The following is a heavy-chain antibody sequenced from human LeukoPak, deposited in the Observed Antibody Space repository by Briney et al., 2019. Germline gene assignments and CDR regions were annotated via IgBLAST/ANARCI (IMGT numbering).Heavy chain of an antibody. CDR2: IYYRGDT. V-gene: IGHV4-39*01. CDR1: GGSISSSSYY. Sequence: KASETLSLTCTVSGGSISSSSYYWGWIRQPPGKGLQWIGSIYYRGDTYYTPSLKSRVTISVDTSKNQFSLKLSSVTAADTAVYYCASPPLDYGDYSIDYWGHGTLVTVSS. J-gene: IGHJ4*01. D-gene: IGHD4-17*01. CDR3: ASPPLDYGDYSIDY.